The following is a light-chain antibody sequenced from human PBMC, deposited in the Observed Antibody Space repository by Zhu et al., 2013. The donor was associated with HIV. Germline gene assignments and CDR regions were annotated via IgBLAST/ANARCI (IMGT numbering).Light chain of an antibody. CDR2: RAS. CDR1: QSVSGRY. Sequence: EIVLTQSPGTLSLSPGERATLSCRASQSVSGRYLAWYQQKPGQAPRLLIHRASNRATGIPDRFSGSGSGTDFTLTISSLQPEDFRTLFCQQSEDRQLFTFGPGTKLEIK. V-gene: IGKV3-20*01. CDR3: QQSEDRQLFT. J-gene: IGKJ3*01.